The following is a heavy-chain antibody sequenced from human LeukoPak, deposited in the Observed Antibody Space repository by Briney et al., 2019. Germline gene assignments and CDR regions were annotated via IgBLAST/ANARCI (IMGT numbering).Heavy chain of an antibody. J-gene: IGHJ4*02. Sequence: PGGSLRLSCAASGFTFSSYTMNWVRQAPGKGLEWVSFISSSSSYIYYADSVKGRFTISRDNAKNSLYLQMNSLRDEDTAIYYCAREIAIDYYVSGSYVYWGQGTLVTVSS. CDR2: ISSSSSYI. D-gene: IGHD3-10*01. CDR1: GFTFSSYT. V-gene: IGHV3-21*01. CDR3: AREIAIDYYVSGSYVY.